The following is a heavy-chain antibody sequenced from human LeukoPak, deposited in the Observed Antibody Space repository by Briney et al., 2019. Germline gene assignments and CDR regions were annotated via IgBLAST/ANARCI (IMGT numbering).Heavy chain of an antibody. CDR2: IKQDGSEK. D-gene: IGHD3-16*01. CDR1: GFTFSSYW. Sequence: GSLRLSCAASGFTFSSYWMSWVRQAPGKGLEWVANIKQDGSEKYYVDSVKGRFTISRDNTKNSLYLQMNSLRAEDTAVYYCARDLGGVTPFDYWGQGTLVTVSS. CDR3: ARDLGGVTPFDY. J-gene: IGHJ4*02. V-gene: IGHV3-7*01.